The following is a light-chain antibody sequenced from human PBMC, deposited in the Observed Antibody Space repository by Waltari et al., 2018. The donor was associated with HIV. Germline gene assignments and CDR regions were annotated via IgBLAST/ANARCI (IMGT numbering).Light chain of an antibody. J-gene: IGLJ1*01. V-gene: IGLV3-21*04. CDR1: NIGSKT. Sequence: SYVLTQPPSVSVAPGKTARISCGGNNIGSKTVHWYLQRPGQAPVLVIYDDTDRPSGIPERFAGSNAGNTATLTIGGVEAGDEADYYCQVWDTNGDHPGYVFGTGTRVSVL. CDR2: DDT. CDR3: QVWDTNGDHPGYV.